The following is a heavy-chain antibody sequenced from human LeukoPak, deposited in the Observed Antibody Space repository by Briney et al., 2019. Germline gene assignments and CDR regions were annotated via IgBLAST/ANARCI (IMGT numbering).Heavy chain of an antibody. CDR1: GYTFTSYG. D-gene: IGHD3-22*01. CDR3: ARVPYYYDSSGYYTGDLDY. CDR2: ISAYNGNT. J-gene: IGHJ4*02. V-gene: IGHV1-18*01. Sequence: GASVKVSCKASGYTFTSYGISWVRQAPGQGLEWMGWISAYNGNTNYAQKLQGRVTMTTDTSTSTAYMELRSLRSDDTAVYYCARVPYYYDSSGYYTGDLDYWGQGTLVTVSS.